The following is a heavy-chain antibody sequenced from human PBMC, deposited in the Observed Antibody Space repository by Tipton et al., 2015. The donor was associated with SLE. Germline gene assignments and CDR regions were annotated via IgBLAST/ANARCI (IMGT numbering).Heavy chain of an antibody. Sequence: TLSLTCDVSGYPLSSGDFWAWIRQPPGKGLEWIGSIYQSGSTYYNPPLKSQVTISVDTSKNQFSLKLSSVTAADTAVYYCARDGGSGFDYWGQGTLVTVSS. CDR1: GYPLSSGDF. D-gene: IGHD3-10*01. V-gene: IGHV4-38-2*02. J-gene: IGHJ4*02. CDR3: ARDGGSGFDY. CDR2: IYQSGST.